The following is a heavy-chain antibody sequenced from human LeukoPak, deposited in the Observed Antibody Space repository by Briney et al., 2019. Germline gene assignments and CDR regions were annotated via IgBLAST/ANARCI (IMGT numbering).Heavy chain of an antibody. D-gene: IGHD3-22*01. Sequence: GGSLRLSCAASGFTFSNYAMSWVRQAPGKGLEWVSAISGSGGSTYYADSVKGRFTISRDNSKNTLYLQMNSLRAEDTAVYYCAKDPLSYYDSSGSPPLDYWGQGTLVTVSS. J-gene: IGHJ4*02. CDR3: AKDPLSYYDSSGSPPLDY. CDR2: ISGSGGST. V-gene: IGHV3-23*01. CDR1: GFTFSNYA.